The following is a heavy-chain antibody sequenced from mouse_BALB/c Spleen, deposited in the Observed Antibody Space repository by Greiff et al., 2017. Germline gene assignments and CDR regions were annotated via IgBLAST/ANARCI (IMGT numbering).Heavy chain of an antibody. V-gene: IGHV2-2*02. D-gene: IGHD2-14*01. CDR3: ARKGIYRYLHFAY. CDR2: IWSGGST. Sequence: VHLVESGPGLVQPSQSLSITCTVSGFSLTSYGVHWVRQSPGKGLEWLGVIWSGGSTDYNAAFISRLSISKDNSKSQVFFKMNSLQANDTAIYYCARKGIYRYLHFAYWGQGTLVTVSA. J-gene: IGHJ3*01. CDR1: GFSLTSYG.